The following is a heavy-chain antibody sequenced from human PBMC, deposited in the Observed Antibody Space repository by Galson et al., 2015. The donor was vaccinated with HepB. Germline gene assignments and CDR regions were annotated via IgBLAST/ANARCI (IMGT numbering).Heavy chain of an antibody. CDR1: GYTFSSYA. J-gene: IGHJ2*01. CDR3: AKDEGFPGIWYFDL. CDR2: ISGSGGST. Sequence: SLRLSCAASGYTFSSYAMSWVRQAPGKGLEWVSAISGSGGSTYYADSVKGRFTISRDNSKNTLYLQMNSLRAEDTAVYYCAKDEGFPGIWYFDLWGRGTLVTVSS. V-gene: IGHV3-23*01.